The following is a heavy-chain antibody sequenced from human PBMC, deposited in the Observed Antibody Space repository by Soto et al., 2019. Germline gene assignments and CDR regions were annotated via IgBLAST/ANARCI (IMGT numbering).Heavy chain of an antibody. Sequence: QVQLVQSGAEVKKPGSSVRVSCKASGDTFSFYSINWVRQAPGLGLEWMGRINPILSMSNYAQRFQGRVTVTADKSTSKAYMGLRSLRSEDTAMYYCASSYGSGYRAFDYWGQGALVTVSS. CDR2: INPILSMS. CDR1: GDTFSFYS. V-gene: IGHV1-69*02. J-gene: IGHJ4*02. D-gene: IGHD3-10*01. CDR3: ASSYGSGYRAFDY.